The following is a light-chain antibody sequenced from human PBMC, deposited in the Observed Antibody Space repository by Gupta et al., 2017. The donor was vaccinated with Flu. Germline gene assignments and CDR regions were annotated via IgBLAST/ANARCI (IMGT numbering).Light chain of an antibody. Sequence: GDRVTITCRASQNINDWLAWYQQKPGKAPKLLIYQASSLKSGVPSRFSGSGGGSEFTLTISSLQPDDFATYYCQQYNSYWYSFGQGTKLEIK. CDR1: QNINDW. CDR3: QQYNSYWYS. J-gene: IGKJ2*03. CDR2: QAS. V-gene: IGKV1-5*03.